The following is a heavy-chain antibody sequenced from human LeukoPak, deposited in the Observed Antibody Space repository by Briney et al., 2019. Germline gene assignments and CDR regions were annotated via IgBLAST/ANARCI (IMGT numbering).Heavy chain of an antibody. CDR2: ISSSSRYK. J-gene: IGHJ4*02. V-gene: IGHV3-21*06. CDR1: GFTFSSYS. CDR3: AKDQGVGATHEFDN. Sequence: GGCLRLSCAASGFTFSSYSMNWVRQAPGKGLEWVSSISSSSRYKYYADSVKGRFTISRDNAKNSLYLQMNSLRAEDTAVYYCAKDQGVGATHEFDNWGQGTLVTVSS. D-gene: IGHD1-26*01.